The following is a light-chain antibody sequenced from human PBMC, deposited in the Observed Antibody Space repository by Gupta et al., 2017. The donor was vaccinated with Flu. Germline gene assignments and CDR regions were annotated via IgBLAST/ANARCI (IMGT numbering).Light chain of an antibody. CDR2: GAS. V-gene: IGKV3-20*01. Sequence: TLSSSLGERATLSCRASRRIDSSYLAWYQQRPGQAPRLLIYGASNRAAGIPDRFSGSGSGTDFTLTINSLEPEDSAVYYCHQYQHSPPFTFGPGTKVDLK. CDR3: HQYQHSPPFT. J-gene: IGKJ3*01. CDR1: RRIDSSY.